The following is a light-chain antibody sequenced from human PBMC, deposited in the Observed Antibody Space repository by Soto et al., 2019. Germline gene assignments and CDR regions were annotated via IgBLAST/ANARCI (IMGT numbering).Light chain of an antibody. V-gene: IGKV3-20*01. CDR1: QSVIGNY. CDR2: GAS. Sequence: EIVLTQSPGTLSLSPGERATLSCRASQSVIGNYLAWYQQKPGQAPRLLFYGASTRAAGSPARFSGSGSGTDFTLTISSLEPEDFAFYFCQIYNSSPWTFGQGTRVDVK. J-gene: IGKJ1*01. CDR3: QIYNSSPWT.